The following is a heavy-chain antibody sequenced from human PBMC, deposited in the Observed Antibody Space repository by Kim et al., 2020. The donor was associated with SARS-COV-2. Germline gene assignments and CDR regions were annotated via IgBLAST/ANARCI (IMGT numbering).Heavy chain of an antibody. CDR1: GGSFSGYY. J-gene: IGHJ6*02. Sequence: SETLSLTCAVYGGSFSGYYWSWIRQPPGKGLEWIGEINHSGSTNYNPSLKSRVTISVDTSKNQFSLKLSSVTAADTAVYYCARITTGYYGSGNYYYYGMDVWGQGTTVTVSS. D-gene: IGHD3-10*01. CDR3: ARITTGYYGSGNYYYYGMDV. CDR2: INHSGST. V-gene: IGHV4-34*01.